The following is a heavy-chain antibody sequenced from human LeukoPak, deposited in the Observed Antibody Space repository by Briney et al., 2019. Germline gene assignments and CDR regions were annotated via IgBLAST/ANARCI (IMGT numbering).Heavy chain of an antibody. V-gene: IGHV4-30-4*01. D-gene: IGHD6-19*01. Sequence: SETLSLTCTVSGGSISSGDYYWSWIRQPPGKGLEWIGYIYYSGSTYYNPSLKSRVTISVDTSKNQFSLKLSSVTAADTAVYYCASSSGWLNFDYWGQGTLVTVSS. CDR3: ASSSGWLNFDY. J-gene: IGHJ4*02. CDR1: GGSISSGDYY. CDR2: IYYSGST.